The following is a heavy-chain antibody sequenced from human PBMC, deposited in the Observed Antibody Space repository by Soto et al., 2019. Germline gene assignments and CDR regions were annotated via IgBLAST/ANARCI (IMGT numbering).Heavy chain of an antibody. CDR3: ASSYGYVGWFDP. V-gene: IGHV3-7*01. CDR2: IKQDGSEK. Sequence: GGSLRLSCAASGFTFGSYWMSWVRQAPGKGLEWVANIKQDGSEKYYVDSVKGRFTISRDNAKNSLYLQMNSLRAEDTAVYYCASSYGYVGWFDPWGQGTLVTVSS. J-gene: IGHJ5*02. D-gene: IGHD5-18*01. CDR1: GFTFGSYW.